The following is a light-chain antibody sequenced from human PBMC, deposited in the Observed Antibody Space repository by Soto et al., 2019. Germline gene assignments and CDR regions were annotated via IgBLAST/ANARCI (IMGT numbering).Light chain of an antibody. CDR1: SSGVGGFDY. J-gene: IGLJ3*02. Sequence: QSALTQPASVSGSPGQSSTISCTGASSGVGGFDYVSWSQQHPGKAPKLLIYEVSNRPSGVSNRFSASKSGNTASLTISGLQPEDEADYYCRSYTGRKAWVFGGGTKLTVL. V-gene: IGLV2-14*01. CDR3: RSYTGRKAWV. CDR2: EVS.